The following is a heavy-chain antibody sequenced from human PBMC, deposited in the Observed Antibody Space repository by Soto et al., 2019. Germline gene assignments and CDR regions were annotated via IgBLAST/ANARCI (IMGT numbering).Heavy chain of an antibody. CDR2: IYYSGST. CDR3: ARDWADIVVVPAAIGHYGMDV. Sequence: PSETLSLTCTVSGGSISSYYWSWIRQPLGKGLEWIGYIYYSGSTNYNPSLKSRVTISVDTSKNQFSLKLSSVTAADTAVYYCARDWADIVVVPAAIGHYGMDVWGQGTTVTVSS. J-gene: IGHJ6*01. CDR1: GGSISSYY. V-gene: IGHV4-59*12. D-gene: IGHD2-2*01.